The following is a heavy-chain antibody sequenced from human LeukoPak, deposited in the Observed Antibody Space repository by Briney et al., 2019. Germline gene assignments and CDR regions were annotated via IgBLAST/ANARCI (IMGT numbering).Heavy chain of an antibody. J-gene: IGHJ4*02. CDR3: ARGKDYYGSVLDY. D-gene: IGHD3-10*01. CDR2: INHSGST. V-gene: IGHV4-39*07. CDR1: GGSISSGGYY. Sequence: SETLSLTCTVSGGSISSGGYYWSWIRQPPGKGLEWIGEINHSGSTNYNPSLKSRVTISVDTSKNQFSLKLSSVTAADTAVYYCARGKDYYGSVLDYWGQGTLVTVSS.